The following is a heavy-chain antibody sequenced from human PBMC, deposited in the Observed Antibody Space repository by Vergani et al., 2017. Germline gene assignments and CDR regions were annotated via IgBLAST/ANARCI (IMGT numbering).Heavy chain of an antibody. J-gene: IGHJ4*02. CDR3: ARDQREDIVVVVAAKNFDY. CDR2: ISSSSSYI. V-gene: IGHV3-21*01. Sequence: EVQLVESGGGLVKPGGSLRLSCAASGFTFSSYSMNWVRQAPGKGLEWVSSISSSSSYIYYADSVKGRFTISRDKAKNSLYLQMNSLRVEDRAVYYCARDQREDIVVVVAAKNFDYWGQGTLVTVSS. CDR1: GFTFSSYS. D-gene: IGHD2-15*01.